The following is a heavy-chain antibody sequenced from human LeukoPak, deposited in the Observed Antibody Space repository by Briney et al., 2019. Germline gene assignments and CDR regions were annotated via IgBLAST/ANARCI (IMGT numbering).Heavy chain of an antibody. CDR2: ISSSSSYI. CDR3: ARDWVYGGNRAFDI. V-gene: IGHV3-21*01. CDR1: GFTFSSYS. J-gene: IGHJ3*02. D-gene: IGHD4-23*01. Sequence: GGSLRLSCAASGFTFSSYSMNWVRQAPGKGLEWVSSISSSSSYIYYADSVKGRFTISRDNAKNSLYLQMNSLRAVDTAVYYCARDWVYGGNRAFDIWGQGTMVTVSS.